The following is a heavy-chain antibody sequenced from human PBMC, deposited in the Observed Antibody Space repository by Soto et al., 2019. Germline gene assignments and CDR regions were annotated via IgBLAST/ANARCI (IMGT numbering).Heavy chain of an antibody. CDR1: GGSISSYY. J-gene: IGHJ4*02. D-gene: IGHD3-10*01. CDR2: IFYSGST. CDR3: ATLPRGH. V-gene: IGHV4-59*08. Sequence: SETMSVTCTVSGGSISSYYWSWIRQPPGKGLEWIGYIFYSGSTKYNPSLKSRATISIDTSKNQVSLKLSSVTAEDTAVYYCATLPRGHWGQGTLVTVSS.